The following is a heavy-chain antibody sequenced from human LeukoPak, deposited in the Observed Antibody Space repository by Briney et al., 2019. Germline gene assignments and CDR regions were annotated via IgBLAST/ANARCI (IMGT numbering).Heavy chain of an antibody. CDR2: INAGNGNT. J-gene: IGHJ2*01. D-gene: IGHD6-19*01. Sequence: ASVKVSCKASGYTFTSYAMHWVRQAPRQRLEWMGWINAGNGNTKYSQNFQGRVTFTRDTSASTAYMELSSLRSEDTAVYYCARAIGYSSGGFDLWGRGTLVTVSS. CDR3: ARAIGYSSGGFDL. CDR1: GYTFTSYA. V-gene: IGHV1-3*01.